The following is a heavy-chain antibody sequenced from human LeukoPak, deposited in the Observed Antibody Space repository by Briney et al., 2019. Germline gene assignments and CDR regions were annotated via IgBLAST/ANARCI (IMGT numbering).Heavy chain of an antibody. CDR3: AGRSSSWSDWGFDS. CDR2: IYTSGST. J-gene: IGHJ4*02. D-gene: IGHD6-13*01. Sequence: PSETLSLICTVSGGSVSSGSYYWSWIRQPAGKGLEWIGRIYTSGSTNYNPSLKSRVTISVDTSKNQFSLKLSSVTAADTAVYYCAGRSSSWSDWGFDSWGQGTLVTVSS. CDR1: GGSVSSGSYY. V-gene: IGHV4-61*02.